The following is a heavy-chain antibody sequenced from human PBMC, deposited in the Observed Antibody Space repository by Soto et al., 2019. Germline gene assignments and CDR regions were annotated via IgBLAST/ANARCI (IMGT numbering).Heavy chain of an antibody. CDR1: GCTFSSYT. D-gene: IGHD3-9*01. J-gene: IGHJ4*02. V-gene: IGHV1-69*02. CDR3: AKRLVEDEYYFDY. Sequence: SVKVSCKASGCTFSSYTISWVRQAPGQGLEWMGRIIPILGIANYAQKFQGRVTITADKSTSTAYMELSSLRAEDTAVYYCAKRLVEDEYYFDYWGQGTLVTVSS. CDR2: IIPILGIA.